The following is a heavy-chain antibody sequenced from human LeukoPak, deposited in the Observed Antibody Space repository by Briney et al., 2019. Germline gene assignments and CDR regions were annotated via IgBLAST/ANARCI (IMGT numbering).Heavy chain of an antibody. Sequence: ASALTLARPTQTLSLTCTSSGFYRSPHGVGVGWIRHPPGKALECLALVYGNNDERYSPSLNSRITITKDTSKYQVVLTMTNMDPVDTATYSCAHRPYGGNPTLSDFDCWGQGTLVTVSS. CDR2: VYGNNDE. J-gene: IGHJ4*02. V-gene: IGHV2-5*01. CDR3: AHRPYGGNPTLSDFDC. D-gene: IGHD4-23*01. CDR1: GFYRSPHGVG.